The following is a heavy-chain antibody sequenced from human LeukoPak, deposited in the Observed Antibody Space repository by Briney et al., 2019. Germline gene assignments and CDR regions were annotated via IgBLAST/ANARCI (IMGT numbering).Heavy chain of an antibody. Sequence: GGSLRLSCAASGFTFSSYGMHWVRQAPGKGLEWVAFIRYDGSNKYYADSVKGRFTISRDNSKNTLYLQMNSLRAEDTAVYYCAKDQGIVVVPAAHDYWSQGTLVTVSS. CDR3: AKDQGIVVVPAAHDY. V-gene: IGHV3-30*02. CDR1: GFTFSSYG. CDR2: IRYDGSNK. J-gene: IGHJ4*02. D-gene: IGHD2-2*01.